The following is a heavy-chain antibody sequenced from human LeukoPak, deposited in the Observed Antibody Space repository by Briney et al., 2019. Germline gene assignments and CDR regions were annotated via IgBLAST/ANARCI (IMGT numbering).Heavy chain of an antibody. Sequence: SQTLSLTCTVSGGSISSGGYYWSWIRQHPGKGLEWIGYIYYSGSTYYNPSLKSRVTISVDTSKNQFSLKLSPVTAADTAVYYCARAKMTTSAFDIWGQGTMVTVS. V-gene: IGHV4-31*03. CDR3: ARAKMTTSAFDI. CDR1: GGSISSGGYY. CDR2: IYYSGST. D-gene: IGHD5-24*01. J-gene: IGHJ3*02.